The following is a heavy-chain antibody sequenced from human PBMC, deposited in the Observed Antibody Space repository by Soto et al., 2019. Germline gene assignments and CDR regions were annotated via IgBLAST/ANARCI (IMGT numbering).Heavy chain of an antibody. CDR3: AKDERGYSSSGAPAY. J-gene: IGHJ4*02. CDR1: GFTFSSYG. D-gene: IGHD6-13*01. V-gene: IGHV3-30*18. Sequence: PGGSLRLSCAASGFTFSSYGMHWVRQAPGKGLEWVAVISYDGSNKYYADSVKGRFTISRDNSKNTLYLQMNSLRAEDTAVYYCAKDERGYSSSGAPAYGGRGTLVTVSS. CDR2: ISYDGSNK.